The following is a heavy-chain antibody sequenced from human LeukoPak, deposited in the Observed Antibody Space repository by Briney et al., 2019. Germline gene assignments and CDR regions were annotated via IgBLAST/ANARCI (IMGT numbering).Heavy chain of an antibody. CDR3: AKDPYDSSGYSEIDY. D-gene: IGHD3-22*01. CDR2: ISGSGGST. Sequence: PGGSLRLSCAPSGFTLSSYAMSWVRQAPGKGLEWVSAISGSGGSTYYADSVTGRFTISRDNSKNTLYLQMNSLRAEDTAVYYCAKDPYDSSGYSEIDYWGQGTLVTVSS. J-gene: IGHJ4*02. CDR1: GFTLSSYA. V-gene: IGHV3-23*01.